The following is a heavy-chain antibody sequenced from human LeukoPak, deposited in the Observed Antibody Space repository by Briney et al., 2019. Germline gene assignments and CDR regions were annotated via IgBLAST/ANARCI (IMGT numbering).Heavy chain of an antibody. CDR1: SGSFSGYY. Sequence: SETLSLTCAIYSGSFSGYYWSWIRQPPGKGLEWIGEINHNGSTNYNPSLKSRVTISVDTSKNQFSLKLSSVTAADTAVYYCARRFYYGSGSFDYWGQGNLVTVSS. CDR3: ARRFYYGSGSFDY. CDR2: INHNGST. J-gene: IGHJ4*02. V-gene: IGHV4-34*01. D-gene: IGHD3-10*01.